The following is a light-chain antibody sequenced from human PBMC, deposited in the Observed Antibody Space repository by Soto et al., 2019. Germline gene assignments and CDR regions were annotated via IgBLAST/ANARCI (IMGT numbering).Light chain of an antibody. J-gene: IGKJ1*01. V-gene: IGKV2-28*01. Sequence: DIVMTQSPLSLPVTLGEPASISCRSSQSLLHSNGYNYLDWYLQKPGQSPQLLIYLGSNRASGVPDRFSGSGSGTDFTLKISRVEAEDVGIYYCMQSLLAPWTFGQGTRVDIE. CDR2: LGS. CDR3: MQSLLAPWT. CDR1: QSLLHSNGYNY.